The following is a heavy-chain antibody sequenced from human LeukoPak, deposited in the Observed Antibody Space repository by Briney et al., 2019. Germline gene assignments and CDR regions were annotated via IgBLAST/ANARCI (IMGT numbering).Heavy chain of an antibody. D-gene: IGHD3-22*01. J-gene: IGHJ4*02. CDR2: ISGSGGST. CDR3: AKYRITMIVVVKEAFDY. Sequence: GGSLRLSCAASGFTFSSYAMSWVRQAPGKGLEWVSAISGSGGSTYYADSVRGRFTISRDNSKNTLYLQMNSLRAEDTAVYYCAKYRITMIVVVKEAFDYWGQGTLVTVSS. CDR1: GFTFSSYA. V-gene: IGHV3-23*01.